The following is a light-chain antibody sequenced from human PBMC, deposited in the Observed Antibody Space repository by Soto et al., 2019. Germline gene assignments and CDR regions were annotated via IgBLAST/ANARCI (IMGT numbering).Light chain of an antibody. V-gene: IGKV3-11*01. J-gene: IGKJ5*01. CDR1: QSVSSY. Sequence: EIVFRHSPATLSLSPGERATLSCRASQSVSSYLAWYQQKPGQAPRLLIYDASNRATGIPARFSGSGSGTDFTLTISSLEPEDFAVYYCQQRSNWAITFGQGTRLEI. CDR2: DAS. CDR3: QQRSNWAIT.